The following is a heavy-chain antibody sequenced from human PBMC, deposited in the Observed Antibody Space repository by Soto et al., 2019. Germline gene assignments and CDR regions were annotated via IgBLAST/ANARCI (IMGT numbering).Heavy chain of an antibody. CDR2: INAGNGNT. D-gene: IGHD3-10*01. Sequence: ASVKVSCKASGYTFTSYAMHWVRQAPGQRLEWMGWINAGNGNTKYSQKFQGRVTITRDTSASTAYMELSSLRSEDTAVYYCARDNFSMVRGVIGFGNYWGQGTLVTSPQ. V-gene: IGHV1-3*01. CDR3: ARDNFSMVRGVIGFGNY. J-gene: IGHJ4*02. CDR1: GYTFTSYA.